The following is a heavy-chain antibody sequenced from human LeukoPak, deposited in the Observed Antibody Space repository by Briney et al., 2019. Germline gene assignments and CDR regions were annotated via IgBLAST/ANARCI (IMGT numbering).Heavy chain of an antibody. Sequence: ASVKVSCKASGYTLTGYYMHWVRQAPGQGLEWMGWINPNSGGTNYAQKFQGRVTMTRDTSISTAYMELSRLRSDDTAVYYCARADLGLLWFGELFGYWFDPWGQGTLVTVSS. CDR2: INPNSGGT. V-gene: IGHV1-2*02. CDR3: ARADLGLLWFGELFGYWFDP. CDR1: GYTLTGYY. D-gene: IGHD3-10*01. J-gene: IGHJ5*02.